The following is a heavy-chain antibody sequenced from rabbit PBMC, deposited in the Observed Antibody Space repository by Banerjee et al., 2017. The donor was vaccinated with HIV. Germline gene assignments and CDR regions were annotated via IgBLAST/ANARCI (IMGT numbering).Heavy chain of an antibody. CDR1: GFSFSNGYV. J-gene: IGHJ4*01. V-gene: IGHV1S45*01. CDR3: ARDAGSGAYIDGYFNL. CDR2: INTISGDT. Sequence: QEQLEESGGDLVKPEGSLTLTCTASGFSFSNGYVMCWVRQAPGKGLEWIACINTISGDTVYATWAKGRFTISKASWTTVTLQMTSLTVADTATYFCARDAGSGAYIDGYFNLWGPGTLVTVS. D-gene: IGHD8-1*01.